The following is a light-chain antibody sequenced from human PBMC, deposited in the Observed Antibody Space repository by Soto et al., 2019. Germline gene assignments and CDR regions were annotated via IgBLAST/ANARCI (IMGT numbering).Light chain of an antibody. Sequence: EIVLTQSPVTLSLSPGERATLSCRASQSVDSDLAWYQQKPGQAPRLLIYGASDRATGIPARFSGSGSGTDFTLTISSLEPEDVAVYYCQQRSEWPLTFGGGTKVEIK. CDR2: GAS. CDR3: QQRSEWPLT. V-gene: IGKV3-11*01. J-gene: IGKJ4*01. CDR1: QSVDSD.